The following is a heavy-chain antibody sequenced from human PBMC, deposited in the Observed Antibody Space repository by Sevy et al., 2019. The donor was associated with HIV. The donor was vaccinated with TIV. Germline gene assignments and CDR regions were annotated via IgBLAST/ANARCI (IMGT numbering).Heavy chain of an antibody. J-gene: IGHJ5*02. V-gene: IGHV3-23*01. CDR3: AKEDISGYS. CDR1: GFIFNSSP. Sequence: GGSLRLSCAASGFIFNSSPMSWVRQAPGRGLEWVSSISASGGFTYYGNYVKGRFTISRDNSRRTVDLDMNSLRAEDTALYYCAKEDISGYSWGQGTLVTVSS. CDR2: ISASGGFT. D-gene: IGHD3-22*01.